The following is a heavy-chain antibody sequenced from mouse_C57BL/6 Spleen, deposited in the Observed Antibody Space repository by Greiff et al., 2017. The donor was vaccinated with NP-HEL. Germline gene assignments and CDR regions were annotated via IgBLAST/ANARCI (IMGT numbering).Heavy chain of an antibody. V-gene: IGHV5-12*01. CDR3: ARQGAYGSSYWYFDV. J-gene: IGHJ1*03. CDR2: ISNGGGST. D-gene: IGHD1-1*01. Sequence: EVHLVESGGGLVQPGGSLKLSCAASGFTFSDYYMYWVRQTPEKRLEWVAYISNGGGSTYYPDTVKGRFTISRDNAKNTLYLQMSRLKSEDTAMYYCARQGAYGSSYWYFDVWGTGTTVTVSS. CDR1: GFTFSDYY.